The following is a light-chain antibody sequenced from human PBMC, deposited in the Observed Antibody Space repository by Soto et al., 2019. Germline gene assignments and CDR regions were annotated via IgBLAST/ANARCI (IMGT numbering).Light chain of an antibody. J-gene: IGKJ4*01. CDR3: QKVSSVPT. Sequence: DIQMTQSPSSLSASVGVRVTITCRASQAIYNYLAWYQQKPGKVPTLLISAASTLQSGVPSRFSGSGSGTDFTLTISSLQPEEVATYYCQKVSSVPTIGGGTKVEI. CDR2: AAS. CDR1: QAIYNY. V-gene: IGKV1-27*01.